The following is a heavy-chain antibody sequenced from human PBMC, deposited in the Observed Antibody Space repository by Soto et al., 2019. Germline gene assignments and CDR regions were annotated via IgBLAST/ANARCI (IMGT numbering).Heavy chain of an antibody. CDR2: INPSGGST. V-gene: IGHV1-46*01. CDR1: GYTFTSYY. Sequence: QVQLVQSGAEVTKPGASVKVSCKASGYTFTSYYMHWVRQAPGQGLEWMGIINPSGGSTSYAQKFQGRVTMTRDTSTSTVYMELSSLRSEDTAVYYCAGDGVQLVPAEYFQHWGQGTLVTVSS. CDR3: AGDGVQLVPAEYFQH. J-gene: IGHJ1*01. D-gene: IGHD6-6*01.